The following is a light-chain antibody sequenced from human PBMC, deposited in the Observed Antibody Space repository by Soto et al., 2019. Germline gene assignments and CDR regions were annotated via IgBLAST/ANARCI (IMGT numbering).Light chain of an antibody. CDR3: QQLSVYPRT. J-gene: IGKJ1*01. CDR1: QDMHNY. Sequence: IQLTQSPSFLSASVGDRVTITCRASQDMHNYLAWYQQKPGKAPKLLIYAASTLQTAVPSRFSGGGSGTEFTLTISSLQPEDFATYYCQQLSVYPRTFGQGTKVEI. CDR2: AAS. V-gene: IGKV1-9*01.